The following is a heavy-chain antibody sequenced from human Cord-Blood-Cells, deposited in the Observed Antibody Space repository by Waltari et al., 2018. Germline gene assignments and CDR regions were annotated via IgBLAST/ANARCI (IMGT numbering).Heavy chain of an antibody. CDR2: IRYDGSNK. CDR1: GFPFSSYG. J-gene: IGHJ2*01. CDR3: AKDRVCSGGSCYWYFDL. V-gene: IGHV3-30*02. D-gene: IGHD2-15*01. Sequence: QVQLVESGGGVVQPGGSLRLSCAASGFPFSSYGIPWVRQAPGQGLEWVAFIRYDGSNKYYADSVKGRFTISRDNSKNTLYLQMNSLRAEDTAVYYCAKDRVCSGGSCYWYFDLWGRGTLVTVSS.